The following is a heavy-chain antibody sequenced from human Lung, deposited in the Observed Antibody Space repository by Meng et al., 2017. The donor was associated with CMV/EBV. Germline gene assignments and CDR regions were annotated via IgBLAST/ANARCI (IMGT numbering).Heavy chain of an antibody. CDR3: AKDRDCSSTSCSIRFDY. V-gene: IGHV3-23*03. CDR2: IYSGGSST. Sequence: AGSLRLSCAASRFTFSSYAMSWVRQAAGKELEWVSVIYSGGSSTYYADSVEGRFTICRDNSKNTLYLQMTSLRAEDTAVYYCAKDRDCSSTSCSIRFDYWGQGTLVTVSS. D-gene: IGHD2-2*01. CDR1: RFTFSSYA. J-gene: IGHJ4*02.